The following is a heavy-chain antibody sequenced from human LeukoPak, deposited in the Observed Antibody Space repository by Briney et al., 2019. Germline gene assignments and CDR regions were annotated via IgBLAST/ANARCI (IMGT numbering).Heavy chain of an antibody. CDR1: GGALSSYY. D-gene: IGHD3-22*01. CDR2: IYTSGST. J-gene: IGHJ4*02. CDR3: ERSTGGVVIGPFDY. Sequence: SGTLSLTRTVSGGALSSYYWSWIRQPAGKGLEWIGRIYTSGSTNYNPSLKSRVTMSVDTSKNQFSLKLSSVTAADTAVYYWERSTGGVVIGPFDYWGQGTLVTVSS. V-gene: IGHV4-4*07.